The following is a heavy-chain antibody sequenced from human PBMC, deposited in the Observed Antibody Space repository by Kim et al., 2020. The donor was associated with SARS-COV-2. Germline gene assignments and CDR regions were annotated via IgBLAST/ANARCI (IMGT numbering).Heavy chain of an antibody. CDR1: GGSFSGYY. Sequence: SETLSLTCAVYGGSFSGYYWSWIRQPPGKGLEWIGEINHSGSTNYNPSLKSRVTISVDTSKNQFSLKLSPVTAAATAMYYCARVSRARFGYDYYYMDVWGKGTTVTVSS. CDR3: ARVSRARFGYDYYYMDV. V-gene: IGHV4-34*01. CDR2: INHSGST. J-gene: IGHJ6*03. D-gene: IGHD3-10*01.